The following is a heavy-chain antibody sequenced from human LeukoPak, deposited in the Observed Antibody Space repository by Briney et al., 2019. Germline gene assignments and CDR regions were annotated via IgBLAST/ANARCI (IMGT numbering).Heavy chain of an antibody. J-gene: IGHJ4*02. CDR2: ISGSGGST. Sequence: GGSLRLACAASGFTFRSYAMSWVRQAPGKGLEWVSAISGSGGSTYYADSVKGRFTISRDNSKNTLYLQMNSLRAEDTAVYYCAKFVIVGATTNYYFDYWGQGTLVTVSS. D-gene: IGHD1-26*01. V-gene: IGHV3-23*01. CDR1: GFTFRSYA. CDR3: AKFVIVGATTNYYFDY.